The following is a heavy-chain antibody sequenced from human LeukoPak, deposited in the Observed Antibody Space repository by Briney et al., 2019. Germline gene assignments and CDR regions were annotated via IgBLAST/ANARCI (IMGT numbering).Heavy chain of an antibody. D-gene: IGHD3-10*01. CDR1: GCTFIDHY. CDR2: INPKSGAT. Sequence: ASVKVSCKASGCTFIDHYMHWVRQAPGQGLEWMGWINPKSGATNYAQNFQGRVTMTWDTSINTAYMELSRLRSDDTAVYFCARGRTLVRGVIIRGDYWGQGSLVTVSS. CDR3: ARGRTLVRGVIIRGDY. J-gene: IGHJ4*02. V-gene: IGHV1-2*02.